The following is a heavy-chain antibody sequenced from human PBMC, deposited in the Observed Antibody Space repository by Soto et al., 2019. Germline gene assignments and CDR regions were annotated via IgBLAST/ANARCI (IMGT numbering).Heavy chain of an antibody. V-gene: IGHV3-21*06. CDR3: TTALGRVPTIT. D-gene: IGHD5-12*01. CDR1: GFTFSTSI. J-gene: IGHJ4*02. Sequence: EEQLVESGGGLVKPGWSLGLSCAASGFTFSTSIMNWVRQAPGTGLEWVSSITSSSSHMFYADSVKGRFTISRDNARNSLYLQMNSLRAEDTAIYYCTTALGRVPTITWGQGTLVTVSS. CDR2: ITSSSSHM.